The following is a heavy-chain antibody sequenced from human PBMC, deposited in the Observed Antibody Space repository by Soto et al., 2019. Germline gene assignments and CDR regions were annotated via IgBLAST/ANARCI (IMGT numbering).Heavy chain of an antibody. J-gene: IGHJ4*02. CDR1: GGSINSYW. Sequence: PSETLSLTCSVPGGSINSYWWSWIRQPAGKGLEWIGRVYSSGTTDYNPSLNSRATLSVETSKNQFSLKLGSVTAADTAVYYCARDIGSYAYGEGYWGQGIQVTVSS. CDR2: VYSSGTT. CDR3: ARDIGSYAYGEGY. D-gene: IGHD3-10*01. V-gene: IGHV4-4*07.